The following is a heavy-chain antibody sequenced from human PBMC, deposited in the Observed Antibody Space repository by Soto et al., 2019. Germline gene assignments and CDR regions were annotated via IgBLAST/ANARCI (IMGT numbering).Heavy chain of an antibody. J-gene: IGHJ4*02. CDR1: GFTLSYVW. V-gene: IGHV3-7*01. D-gene: IGHD6-6*01. CDR2: IKQDGSEK. CDR3: VRDGGYSSSSPWDY. Sequence: GGSLRLSCEASGFTLSYVWMNWVRQAPGKGLEWVANIKQDGSEKYYVDSVKGRFTISRDNAKNSLYLQMNSLRAEDTAVYYCVRDGGYSSSSPWDYWGPGVLVTVSS.